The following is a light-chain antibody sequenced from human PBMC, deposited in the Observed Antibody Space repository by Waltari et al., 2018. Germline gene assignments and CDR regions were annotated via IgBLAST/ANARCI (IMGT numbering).Light chain of an antibody. J-gene: IGKJ1*01. V-gene: IGKV1-5*03. CDR2: KAS. CDR1: QSMSSW. Sequence: DIQMTQSPSTLSASVGDRVTITCRASQSMSSWLAWYQQKPGKAPKLLVYKASNLQSGVPSRFSGSGSGTEFTLTISSLQPDDFATYYCQQYNSYPWTFGQGTKVEIK. CDR3: QQYNSYPWT.